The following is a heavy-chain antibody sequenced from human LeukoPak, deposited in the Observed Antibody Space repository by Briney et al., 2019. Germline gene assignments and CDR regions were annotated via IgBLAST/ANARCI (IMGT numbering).Heavy chain of an antibody. V-gene: IGHV4-34*01. CDR3: AKSEAYYGTGKMRVDY. Sequence: SETLSLTCAVYGGSFSGYYWSWIRQPPGKGLEWIGEINHSGSTNYNPSLKSRVTISVDTSKNQFSLKLSSVAAADTAVYYCAKSEAYYGTGKMRVDYWGQGTLVTVSS. CDR1: GGSFSGYY. CDR2: INHSGST. J-gene: IGHJ4*02. D-gene: IGHD3-10*01.